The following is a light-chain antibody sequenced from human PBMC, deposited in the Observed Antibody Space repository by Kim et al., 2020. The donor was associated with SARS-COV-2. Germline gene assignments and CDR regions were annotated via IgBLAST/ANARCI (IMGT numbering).Light chain of an antibody. CDR3: QAYDYRLSGSRL. CDR1: RSNIGAGNA. Sequence: VTVASTCSRSNIGAGNAVHWYQQPPGRAPKLLIYDYTNRASGVPDRFSGSKSATSASLAITGLQAEDEADYYCQAYDYRLSGSRLFGTGTKVTVL. CDR2: DYT. V-gene: IGLV1-40*01. J-gene: IGLJ1*01.